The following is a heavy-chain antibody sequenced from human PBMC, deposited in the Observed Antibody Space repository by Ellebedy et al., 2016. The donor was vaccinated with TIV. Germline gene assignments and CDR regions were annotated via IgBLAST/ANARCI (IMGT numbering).Heavy chain of an antibody. J-gene: IGHJ4*02. V-gene: IGHV3-7*03. CDR2: IKQDGSEK. CDR1: GFTFSQHW. Sequence: GESLKISCAASGFTFSQHWMNWVRQAPGKGLEWVATIKQDGSEKYYVDSVKGRFTISRDNAKNSLYLQMNSLRGEDTAVYYCARGGVVAGADYWGQGTLVTVSS. D-gene: IGHD6-19*01. CDR3: ARGGVVAGADY.